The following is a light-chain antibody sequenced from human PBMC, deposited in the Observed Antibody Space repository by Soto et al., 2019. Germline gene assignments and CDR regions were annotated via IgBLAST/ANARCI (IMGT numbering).Light chain of an antibody. CDR1: QSLLNSNGYNY. CDR2: LGS. Sequence: DIVMTQSPLSLVVTPGEPASISCRSSQSLLNSNGYNYLDWYLQKPGQSPQLLIYLGSSRASGVPDRLSGSGSGTDFILTISRVEAEDVGFYYGRQALQATLPFGQGTKVDIX. J-gene: IGKJ1*01. V-gene: IGKV2-28*01. CDR3: RQALQATLP.